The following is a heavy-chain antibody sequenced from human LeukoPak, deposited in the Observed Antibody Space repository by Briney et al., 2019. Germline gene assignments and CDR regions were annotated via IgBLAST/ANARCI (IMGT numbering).Heavy chain of an antibody. CDR3: AKDRQYYYDSSGPLYYFDY. Sequence: GGSLRLSCAASGFTFSSYGMSWVRQAPGKGLEWVSAISGSGGSTYYADSVKGRFTISRDNSKNTLYLQMNSLRAEDTAVYYCAKDRQYYYDSSGPLYYFDYWGQGTLVTVSS. J-gene: IGHJ4*02. V-gene: IGHV3-23*01. D-gene: IGHD3-22*01. CDR1: GFTFSSYG. CDR2: ISGSGGST.